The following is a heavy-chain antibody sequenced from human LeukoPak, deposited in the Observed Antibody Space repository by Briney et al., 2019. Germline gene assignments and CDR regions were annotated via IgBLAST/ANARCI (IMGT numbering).Heavy chain of an antibody. D-gene: IGHD3-22*01. V-gene: IGHV3-23*01. CDR1: GFTFSSYA. Sequence: PAGTLRLSCAASGFTFSSYAMSWVRQAPGKGLEWVSAISGSGGSTYYADSVKGRFTISRDNSKNTLYLQMNSLRAEDTAVYYCAKDTSIVVVTLSAYWGQGTLVTVSS. CDR2: ISGSGGST. J-gene: IGHJ4*02. CDR3: AKDTSIVVVTLSAY.